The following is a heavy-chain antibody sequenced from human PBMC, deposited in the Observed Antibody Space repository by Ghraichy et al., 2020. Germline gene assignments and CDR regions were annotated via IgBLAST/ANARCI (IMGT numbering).Heavy chain of an antibody. CDR1: GFTFNGYT. V-gene: IGHV3-48*02. CDR2: INGVSGTI. D-gene: IGHD4-11*01. Sequence: GGSLRLSCAASGFTFNGYTMNWVRQAPGKGLEWVSHINGVSGTISYADSVEGRFTISGDNAKNSLYLQMNSLRDEDTAVYYCARDLHYGFDVWGQGTMVTVSS. J-gene: IGHJ3*01. CDR3: ARDLHYGFDV.